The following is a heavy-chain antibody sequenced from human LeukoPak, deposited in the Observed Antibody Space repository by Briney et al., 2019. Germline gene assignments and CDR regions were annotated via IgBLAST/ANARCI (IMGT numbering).Heavy chain of an antibody. CDR2: ISSSCSTI. CDR1: GFTFSSYE. D-gene: IGHD3-10*01. J-gene: IGHJ3*02. Sequence: QAGGSLRLSCAASGFTFSSYEMNWVRQAPRQGLEWVSYISSSCSTIYYADPVKGRFTISRDNAKNSLYLQMNSLRAEDTAVYYCAREPSYYGSGSYRLLNAFDIWGQGTMVTVSS. V-gene: IGHV3-48*03. CDR3: AREPSYYGSGSYRLLNAFDI.